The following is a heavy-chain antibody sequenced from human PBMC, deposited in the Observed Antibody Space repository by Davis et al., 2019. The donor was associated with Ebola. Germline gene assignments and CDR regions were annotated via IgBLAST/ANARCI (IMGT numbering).Heavy chain of an antibody. CDR2: IYPGDSDT. D-gene: IGHD5-12*01. V-gene: IGHV5-51*01. Sequence: GESLITSRQCPGYSFTTYWIRCGRQMPGKGLEWMGVIYPGDSDTRYSPSFLGQVTISADKSISTAYLQWSSLKASDTAMYYCARHRPMSLGYRYFDFWGQGTLITVSS. CDR3: ARHRPMSLGYRYFDF. J-gene: IGHJ4*02. CDR1: GYSFTTYW.